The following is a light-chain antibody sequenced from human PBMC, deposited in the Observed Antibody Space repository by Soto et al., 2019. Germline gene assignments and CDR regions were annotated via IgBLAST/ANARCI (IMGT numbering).Light chain of an antibody. CDR2: EVT. CDR1: SSDVGSYNL. CDR3: CSYAGSSTLV. V-gene: IGLV2-23*02. J-gene: IGLJ3*02. Sequence: QSALTQPASVSGSPGQSITIPCTGTSSDVGSYNLVSWYQQHPDKAPRLMISEVTKRPSGVSDRFSGSKSGNTASLTISGLQAEDEADYYCCSYAGSSTLVFGGGTMLTVL.